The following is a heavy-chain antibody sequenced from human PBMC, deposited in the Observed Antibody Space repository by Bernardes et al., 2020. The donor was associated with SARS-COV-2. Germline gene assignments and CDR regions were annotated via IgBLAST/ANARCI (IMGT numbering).Heavy chain of an antibody. Sequence: GESLKISCQGSEYSFISFWIAWVRQMPGKGLELMGIIYPGDSDIRYSPSFQGQVTISADKSISTAYLRWSCLEASDTAMYFCARMSAYYYFDYWGQGTLVTVSS. V-gene: IGHV5-51*01. D-gene: IGHD3-10*01. J-gene: IGHJ4*02. CDR2: IYPGDSDI. CDR3: ARMSAYYYFDY. CDR1: EYSFISFW.